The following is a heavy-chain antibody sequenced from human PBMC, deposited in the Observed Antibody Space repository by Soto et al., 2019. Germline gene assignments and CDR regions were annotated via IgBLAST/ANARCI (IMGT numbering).Heavy chain of an antibody. D-gene: IGHD1-26*01. V-gene: IGHV4-59*01. CDR3: ARDLAPYSGSYYYFDY. CDR1: GGSISTYY. J-gene: IGHJ4*02. Sequence: PSETLSLTCTVSGGSISTYYWSWIRQPPGKGLEWIGYIYYSGSTNYNPSLKSRVTVSVDTSKNQFSLKLSSVTAADTAVYYCARDLAPYSGSYYYFDYWGQGTLVTVSS. CDR2: IYYSGST.